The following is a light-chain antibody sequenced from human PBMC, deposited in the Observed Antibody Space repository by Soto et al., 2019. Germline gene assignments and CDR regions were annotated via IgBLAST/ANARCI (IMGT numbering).Light chain of an antibody. Sequence: DIQMTQSPSSLSASLGDRVTITCRASQGIGSYLAWYQQKPGKAPKLLIYTASTLQSGVPSRFSGSGSGAEFTLTVISLQPEDFATYYCQQFNDYPITFGQGTRLEIK. CDR2: TAS. J-gene: IGKJ5*01. CDR1: QGIGSY. CDR3: QQFNDYPIT. V-gene: IGKV1-9*01.